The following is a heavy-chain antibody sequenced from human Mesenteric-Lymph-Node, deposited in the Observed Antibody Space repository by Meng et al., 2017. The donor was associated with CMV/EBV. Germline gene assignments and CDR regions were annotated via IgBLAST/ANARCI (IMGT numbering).Heavy chain of an antibody. CDR2: INPNSGVS. V-gene: IGHV1-2*06. CDR3: ARDNVNPEGFDP. Sequence: QVQLVQPRAEVGKPGASVIVSCKASGYTFTDFYIHWVRQAPGQGLEWMGRINPNSGVSNSAQNFQGRVTMTRDMSISTAYMELGRLTSDDTAVYYCARDNVNPEGFDPWGQGTLVTVSS. D-gene: IGHD2/OR15-2a*01. CDR1: GYTFTDFY. J-gene: IGHJ5*02.